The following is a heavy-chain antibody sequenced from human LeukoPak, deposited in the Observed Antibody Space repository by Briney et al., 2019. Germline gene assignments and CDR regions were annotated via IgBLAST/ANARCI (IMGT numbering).Heavy chain of an antibody. CDR1: GFSVSSNY. J-gene: IGHJ5*02. Sequence: GSLRLSCAASGFSVSSNYMSWVRQPPGKGLEWIGEINHSGSTNYNPSLKSRVTISVDTSKNQFSLKLSSVTAADTAVYYCAKTIGYSYAGGRFDPWGQGTLVTVSS. D-gene: IGHD5-18*01. CDR3: AKTIGYSYAGGRFDP. V-gene: IGHV4-34*08. CDR2: INHSGST.